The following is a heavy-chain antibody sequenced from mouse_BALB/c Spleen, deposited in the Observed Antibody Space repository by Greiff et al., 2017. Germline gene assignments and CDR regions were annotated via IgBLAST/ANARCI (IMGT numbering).Heavy chain of an antibody. V-gene: IGHV8-8*01. CDR3: ARPYYYGSPWFAY. Sequence: ESGPGILQPSQTLSLTCSFSGFSLSTSGMGVGWIRQPSGKGLEWLAHIWWDDDKRYNPALKSRLTISKDTSSNQVFLKIASVDTADTATYYCARPYYYGSPWFAYWGQGTLVTVSA. CDR2: IWWDDDK. J-gene: IGHJ3*01. CDR1: GFSLSTSGMG. D-gene: IGHD1-1*01.